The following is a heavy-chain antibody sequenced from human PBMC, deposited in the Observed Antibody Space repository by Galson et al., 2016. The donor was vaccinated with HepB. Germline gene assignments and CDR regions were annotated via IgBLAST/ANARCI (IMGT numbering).Heavy chain of an antibody. CDR3: ARSRAEAGTDYYYSVMDG. V-gene: IGHV2-70*01. CDR1: GFSLSTSEMC. Sequence: PALVKPTQTLTVTCTFSGFSLSTSEMCVSWIRQPPGKALEWLALIDWDGDEYYSTSLATRLTISKDTSKNQVVLTMTNPDPVDTATYYCARSRAEAGTDYYYSVMDGWCPGTPVTVSS. CDR2: IDWDGDE. D-gene: IGHD6-19*01. J-gene: IGHJ6*02.